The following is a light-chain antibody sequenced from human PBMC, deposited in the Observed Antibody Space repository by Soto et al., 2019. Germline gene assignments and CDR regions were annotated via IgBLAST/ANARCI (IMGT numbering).Light chain of an antibody. Sequence: QSVLTQPASVSGSPGQSITISCTGTSSDVGNYNYVSWYQQHPGKVPKLVIYDVTNRPSGVSNRFSGSKSGNTASLTISGLQAEDEADYYCSSYTTSSTLVLFGGGTKLTVL. CDR1: SSDVGNYNY. V-gene: IGLV2-14*01. J-gene: IGLJ2*01. CDR3: SSYTTSSTLVL. CDR2: DVT.